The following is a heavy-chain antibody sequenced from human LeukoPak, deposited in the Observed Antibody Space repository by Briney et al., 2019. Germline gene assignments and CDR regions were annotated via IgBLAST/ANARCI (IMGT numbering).Heavy chain of an antibody. CDR1: GGSISSGDYY. D-gene: IGHD3-9*01. CDR2: IYYSGST. J-gene: IGHJ4*02. V-gene: IGHV4-61*08. CDR3: ARLSKETGQDY. Sequence: SETLSLTCTVSGGSISSGDYYWSWIRQPPGKGLEWIGYIYYSGSTNYNPSLKSRVTISVDTSKNQFSLKLSSVTAADTAVYYCARLSKETGQDYWGQGTLVTVSS.